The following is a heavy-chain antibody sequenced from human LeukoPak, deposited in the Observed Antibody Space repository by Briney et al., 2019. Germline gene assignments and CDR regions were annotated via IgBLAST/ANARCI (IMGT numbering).Heavy chain of an antibody. V-gene: IGHV1-18*01. Sequence: ASVKVSCKASGYTFTSYGFSWVRQAPGQGLEWMGWISAYNGDTHYAQKLQGRVTMTTDASTSTAYMELRSLRSDDTAVYYCARDGNGNSRYFDYWGQGTLVTVSS. CDR1: GYTFTSYG. D-gene: IGHD1-7*01. J-gene: IGHJ4*02. CDR2: ISAYNGDT. CDR3: ARDGNGNSRYFDY.